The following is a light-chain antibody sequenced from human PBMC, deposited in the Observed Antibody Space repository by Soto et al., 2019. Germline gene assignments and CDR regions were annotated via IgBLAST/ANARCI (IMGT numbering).Light chain of an antibody. CDR3: QQYDSHPYT. Sequence: DIQMTQSPSTLSASVGDRVTITCRASQNINKWLAWYQQKPGEVPRFLIYRASSFESGVPSRFSGNGSGTDFALTISSVQPDDFATYYCQQYDSHPYTFGRGAKVEIK. J-gene: IGKJ2*01. V-gene: IGKV1-5*03. CDR2: RAS. CDR1: QNINKW.